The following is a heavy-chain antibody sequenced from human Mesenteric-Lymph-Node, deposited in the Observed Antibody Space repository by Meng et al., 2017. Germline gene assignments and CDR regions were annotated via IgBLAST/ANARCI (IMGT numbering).Heavy chain of an antibody. CDR3: AKSSLHAGTLYFDS. V-gene: IGHV1-3*05. J-gene: IGHJ4*02. CDR2: VNAASGNT. Sequence: QVQLVQSGAEEKNPGAAVKGHCKTAGYRFTTYGIHGVRQAPGQSLEWMGWVNAASGNTRYSQKFQDRVTINRDTSASSAYMEVSSLRSEDTAVYYCAKSSLHAGTLYFDSWGQGTLVTVSS. CDR1: GYRFTTYG. D-gene: IGHD2-21*02.